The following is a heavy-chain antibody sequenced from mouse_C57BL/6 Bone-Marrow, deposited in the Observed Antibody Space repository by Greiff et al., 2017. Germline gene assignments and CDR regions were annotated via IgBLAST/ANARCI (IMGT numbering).Heavy chain of an antibody. CDR1: GFTFSSYA. Sequence: EVKLMESGGGLVKPGGSLKLSCAASGFTFSSYAMSWVRQTPEKRLEWVATLSDGGSYTYYPDNVKGRFTISRDNAKNNLYLQMSHLKSEDTAMYYCAREDYGSSQFAYWGQGTLVTVSA. CDR3: AREDYGSSQFAY. V-gene: IGHV5-4*01. J-gene: IGHJ3*01. CDR2: LSDGGSYT. D-gene: IGHD1-1*01.